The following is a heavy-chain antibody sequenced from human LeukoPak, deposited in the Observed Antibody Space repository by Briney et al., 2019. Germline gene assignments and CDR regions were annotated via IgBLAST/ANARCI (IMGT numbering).Heavy chain of an antibody. CDR2: ISYDGSDK. CDR1: GLAFDRYA. Sequence: GGSLRLSCAASGLAFDRYAMNWVRQAPGKGLEWMALISYDGSDKYYADSVKGRFTISRDNSKNTLFLQMNSLRTEDTAVYYCAKGYDSVSNWGQGTLVTVSS. CDR3: AKGYDSVSN. D-gene: IGHD3-22*01. V-gene: IGHV3-30*18. J-gene: IGHJ1*01.